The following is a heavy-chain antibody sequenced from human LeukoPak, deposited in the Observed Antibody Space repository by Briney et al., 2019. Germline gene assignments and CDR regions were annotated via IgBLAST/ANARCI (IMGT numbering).Heavy chain of an antibody. CDR2: IYYSGST. Sequence: PSETLSLTCTVSGGSISSYYWSWIRQPPGKGLEWIGYIYYSGSTNYNPSLKSRVTISVDTSKNQFSLKLSSVTAADTAAYYCARAANSYGPYYFDYWGQGTLVTVSS. D-gene: IGHD5-18*01. V-gene: IGHV4-59*08. CDR3: ARAANSYGPYYFDY. J-gene: IGHJ4*02. CDR1: GGSISSYY.